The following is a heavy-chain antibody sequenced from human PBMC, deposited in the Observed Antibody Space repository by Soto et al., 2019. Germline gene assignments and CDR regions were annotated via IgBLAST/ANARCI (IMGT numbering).Heavy chain of an antibody. J-gene: IGHJ6*02. CDR3: SSYYDILTGPPPGGMDV. CDR2: ISAYNGNT. V-gene: IGHV1-18*01. CDR1: GYTFTSYG. D-gene: IGHD3-9*01. Sequence: ASVKVSCKASGYTFTSYGISWVRQAPGQGLEWMGWISAYNGNTNYAQKLQGRVTMTTDTSTSTAYMELRSLRSDDTAVYYCSSYYDILTGPPPGGMDVWGQGTTVTVSS.